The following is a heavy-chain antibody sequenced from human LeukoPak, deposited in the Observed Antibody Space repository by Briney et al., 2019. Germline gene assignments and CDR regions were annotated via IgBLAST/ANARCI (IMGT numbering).Heavy chain of an antibody. D-gene: IGHD1-7*01. Sequence: ASVKVSCKASGGSFSSYAISWVRQAPGQGLEWMGGIIPIFGTANYAQKFQGRVTITTDESTSTAYMELSSLRSEDTAVYYCARDPTHNWNYPARPRDYYYYMDVWGKGTTVTVSS. CDR1: GGSFSSYA. CDR2: IIPIFGTA. CDR3: ARDPTHNWNYPARPRDYYYYMDV. V-gene: IGHV1-69*05. J-gene: IGHJ6*03.